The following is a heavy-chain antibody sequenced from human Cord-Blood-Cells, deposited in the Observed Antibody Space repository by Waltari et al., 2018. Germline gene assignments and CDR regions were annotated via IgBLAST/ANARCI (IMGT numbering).Heavy chain of an antibody. CDR1: GGTFSSYT. CDR2: IIPILGIA. V-gene: IGHV1-69*02. CDR3: ASNYYDSSGYYYARFDY. Sequence: QVQLVQSGAEVKKPGSSVKVSCKASGGTFSSYTISWARQAPGQGLEWMGRIIPILGIANYAQKFQGRVTITADKSTSTAYMELSSLRSEDTAVYYCASNYYDSSGYYYARFDYWGQGTLVTVSS. J-gene: IGHJ4*02. D-gene: IGHD3-22*01.